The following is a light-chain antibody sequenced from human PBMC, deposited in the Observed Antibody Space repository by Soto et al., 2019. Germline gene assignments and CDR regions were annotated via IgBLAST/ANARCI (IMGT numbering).Light chain of an antibody. CDR3: QQYNSYPT. V-gene: IGKV1-5*03. CDR1: QNINSW. J-gene: IGKJ1*01. CDR2: KAS. Sequence: DIHMAQSPSTLSASVGDRVTITCRASQNINSWLAWYQQKPGKAPKLLIYKASSLESGVPSRFSGSGSGTEFTLTISSLQPDDFATYYCQQYNSYPTFGQGTKGDIK.